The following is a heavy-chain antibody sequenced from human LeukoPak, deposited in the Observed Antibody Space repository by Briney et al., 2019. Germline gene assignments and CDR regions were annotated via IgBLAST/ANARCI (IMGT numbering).Heavy chain of an antibody. CDR3: ARDGSRFLEWPRL. CDR1: GFTFSRYW. CDR2: IKRDGSEI. D-gene: IGHD3-3*01. V-gene: IGHV3-7*01. J-gene: IGHJ4*02. Sequence: GGSLRLSCAASGFTFSRYWMSWVRQAPGKGLEWITNIKRDGSEIYYVDSVKGRFTVSRDNAKNSLYLQMNSLRAEDTAVYYCARDGSRFLEWPRLWGQGTLVTVSS.